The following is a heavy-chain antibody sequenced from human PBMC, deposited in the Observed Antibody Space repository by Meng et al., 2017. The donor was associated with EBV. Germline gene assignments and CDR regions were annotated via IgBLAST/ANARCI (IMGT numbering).Heavy chain of an antibody. CDR2: FLPRLGAP. V-gene: IGHV1-69*01. CDR3: ASESGRGYTPDY. J-gene: IGHJ4*02. D-gene: IGHD3-10*01. Sequence: QVQLGQSAAEWKKPGAAVQVSCKTSGGPFRYYAISGVRQAPGQGLEWLGGFLPRLGAPNYAQKFHGRVKITADESTSTHYMDLSSLRSEDTAIYYCASESGRGYTPDYWGQGTLVTVSS. CDR1: GGPFRYYA.